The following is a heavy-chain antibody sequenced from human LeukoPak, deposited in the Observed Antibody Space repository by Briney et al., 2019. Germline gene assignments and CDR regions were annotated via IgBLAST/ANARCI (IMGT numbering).Heavy chain of an antibody. CDR2: ISGSGGST. Sequence: GGSLRLSCAASGFTFSSYAMSWVRQAPGKGLEWVSAISGSGGSTYYADSVKGRFTISRDNSKNTLYQQMNSLRAEDTAVYYCAKDRVSLGTTVTTDYWGQGTLVTVPS. J-gene: IGHJ4*02. CDR1: GFTFSSYA. CDR3: AKDRVSLGTTVTTDY. D-gene: IGHD4-17*01. V-gene: IGHV3-23*01.